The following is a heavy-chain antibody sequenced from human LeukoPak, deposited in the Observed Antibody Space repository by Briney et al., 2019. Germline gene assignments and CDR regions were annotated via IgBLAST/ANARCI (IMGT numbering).Heavy chain of an antibody. CDR3: ARDDGSGSYSNYYYYGMDV. Sequence: SETLSLTCTVSGGSISSYYWSWIRQPPGKGLEWIGYIYYSGSTNYNPSLKSRVTISVDTSKNQFSLKLSSVTAADTAVYYCARDDGSGSYSNYYYYGMDVWGQGTTVTVSS. V-gene: IGHV4-59*01. D-gene: IGHD3-10*01. J-gene: IGHJ6*02. CDR2: IYYSGST. CDR1: GGSISSYY.